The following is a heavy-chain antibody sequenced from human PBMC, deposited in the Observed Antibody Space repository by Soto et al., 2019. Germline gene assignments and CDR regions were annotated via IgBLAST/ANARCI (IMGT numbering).Heavy chain of an antibody. CDR2: IYYSGST. CDR1: GGSISSYY. CDR3: AGGYYGSGSYPLGY. J-gene: IGHJ4*02. Sequence: SETLSLTCTVSGGSISSYYWSWIRQPPGKGLEWIGYIYYSGSTNYNPSLKSRVTISVDTSKNQFSPKLSSVTAADTAVYYCAGGYYGSGSYPLGYWGQGTLVTVSS. D-gene: IGHD3-10*01. V-gene: IGHV4-59*01.